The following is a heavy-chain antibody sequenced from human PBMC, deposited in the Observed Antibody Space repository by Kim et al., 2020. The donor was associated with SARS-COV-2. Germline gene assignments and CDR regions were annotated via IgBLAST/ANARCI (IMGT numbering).Heavy chain of an antibody. CDR3: ASRSAY. J-gene: IGHJ4*02. V-gene: IGHV4-34*01. D-gene: IGHD3-3*01. Sequence: SETLSLTCAVYGGSFSGYYWSWIRQPPGKGLEWIGEINHSGSTNYNPSLKSRVTISVDTSKNQFSLKLSSVTAADTAVYYCASRSAYWGQGTLVTVSS. CDR2: INHSGST. CDR1: GGSFSGYY.